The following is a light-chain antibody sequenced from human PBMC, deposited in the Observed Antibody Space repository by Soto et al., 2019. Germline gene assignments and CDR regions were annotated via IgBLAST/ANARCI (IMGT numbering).Light chain of an antibody. CDR2: DAS. Sequence: DIQMTQSPSTLSASVGDRVTITCRASQSISSWLAWYQQKPGKAPKLLIYDASSLESGVPSRFSGSGSGTEFTLTISSLQSEDFAVYYCQQYITWPPWTFGQGTKVDIK. J-gene: IGKJ1*01. CDR3: QQYITWPPWT. V-gene: IGKV1-5*01. CDR1: QSISSW.